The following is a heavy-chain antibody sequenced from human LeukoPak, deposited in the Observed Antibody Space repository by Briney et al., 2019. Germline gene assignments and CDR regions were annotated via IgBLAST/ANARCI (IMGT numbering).Heavy chain of an antibody. J-gene: IGHJ4*02. D-gene: IGHD3-10*01. Sequence: GGSLRLSCAASGFTFSSYGLSWVRQAPGKGLEWVSGISGSGGSTNYADSVKGRFTISRDNSKNTLYLQMNSLRAEDTAVYYCARDLSEYGWFGELYYWGQGTLVTVSS. CDR2: ISGSGGST. CDR1: GFTFSSYG. V-gene: IGHV3-23*01. CDR3: ARDLSEYGWFGELYY.